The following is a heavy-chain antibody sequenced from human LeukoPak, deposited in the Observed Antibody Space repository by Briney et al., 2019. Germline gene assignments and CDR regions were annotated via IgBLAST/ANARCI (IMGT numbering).Heavy chain of an antibody. CDR2: ISAYNGST. CDR1: GYSLTELS. D-gene: IGHD6-13*01. CDR3: ERIVAAAGDY. Sequence: ASVKVSCKVSGYSLTELSMHWVRQAPGKGLEWMGWISAYNGSTNYAQKLQGRVTMTTDTSTSTAYTELRSLRSDDTAVYYCERIVAAAGDYCGQGTLVTVSS. J-gene: IGHJ4*02. V-gene: IGHV1-18*01.